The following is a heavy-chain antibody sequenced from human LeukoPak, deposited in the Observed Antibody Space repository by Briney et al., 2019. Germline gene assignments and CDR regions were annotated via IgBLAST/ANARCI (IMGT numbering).Heavy chain of an antibody. V-gene: IGHV3-74*01. CDR2: INSDGSST. Sequence: GGSLRLSCAASGFTFSSYWMHWVRKAPGKGLVWVSRINSDGSSTSYADSVKGRFTISRDNAKNTLYLQMNSLRAEDTAVYYCASQLTYYYYYMDVWGKGTTVTVSS. J-gene: IGHJ6*03. CDR1: GFTFSSYW. D-gene: IGHD1-1*01. CDR3: ASQLTYYYYYMDV.